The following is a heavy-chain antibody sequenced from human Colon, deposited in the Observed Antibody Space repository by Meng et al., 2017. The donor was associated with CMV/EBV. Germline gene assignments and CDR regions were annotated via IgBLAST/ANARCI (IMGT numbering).Heavy chain of an antibody. D-gene: IGHD3-3*01. CDR3: ARGDYDFWGGY. CDR1: GFTFTDYS. CDR2: ISSRSTYI. V-gene: IGHV3-21*01. Sequence: GGSLRLSCATSGFTFTDYSLNWVRQAPGKGLEWVSSISSRSTYISYADSVKGRFTVSRDDAKNSLYLQMNSLRAGDTAVYYCARGDYDFWGGYWGQGTLVTVSS. J-gene: IGHJ4*02.